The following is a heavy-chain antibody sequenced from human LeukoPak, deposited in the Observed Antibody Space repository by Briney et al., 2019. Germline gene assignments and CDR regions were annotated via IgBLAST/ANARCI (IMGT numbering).Heavy chain of an antibody. V-gene: IGHV1-2*06. J-gene: IGHJ3*02. CDR1: GYTFTGYY. Sequence: WASVKVSCKASGYTFTGYYRHWVRQAPGQGLEWMGRINPNSGGTNYAQKFQGRVTMTRDTSISTAYMELSRLRSDDTAVYYCASASSSSSWYSRTDDAFDIWGQGTMVTVSS. CDR2: INPNSGGT. CDR3: ASASSSSSWYSRTDDAFDI. D-gene: IGHD6-13*01.